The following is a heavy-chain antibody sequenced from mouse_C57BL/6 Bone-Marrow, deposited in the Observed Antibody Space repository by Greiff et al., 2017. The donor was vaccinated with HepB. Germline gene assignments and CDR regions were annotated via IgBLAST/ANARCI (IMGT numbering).Heavy chain of an antibody. CDR1: GYTFTDYE. Sequence: VQLVESGAELVRPGASVTLSCKASGYTFTDYEMHWVKQTPVHGLEWIGAIDPETGGTAYNQKFKGKAILTADKSSSTAYMELRSLTSEDSAVYYCTRYWAMDDWGQGTSVTVSS. V-gene: IGHV1-15*01. CDR3: TRYWAMDD. J-gene: IGHJ4*01. CDR2: IDPETGGT.